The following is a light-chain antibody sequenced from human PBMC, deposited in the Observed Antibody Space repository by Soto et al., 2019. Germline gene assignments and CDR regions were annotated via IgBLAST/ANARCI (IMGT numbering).Light chain of an antibody. Sequence: QSVLTQPPSASGSPGQSVTISCTGTSSDVGGYNYVSWYQQHPGKAPKLMIYEVTKRPSGVPDRFSGSKSGNTASLTVSGLQAEDEADYYCSSYSDTNNFEVGFGGGTKLTVL. CDR2: EVT. CDR3: SSYSDTNNFEVG. CDR1: SSDVGGYNY. V-gene: IGLV2-8*01. J-gene: IGLJ2*01.